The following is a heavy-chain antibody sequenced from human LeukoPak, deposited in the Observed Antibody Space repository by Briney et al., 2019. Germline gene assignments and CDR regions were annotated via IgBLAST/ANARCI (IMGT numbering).Heavy chain of an antibody. Sequence: SGPTLVKPSQTLTLTCTFSGLSLTTSGVGVGWIRQPPGKALEWLALIYWDDDKRYSPSLKSRLTITKDTSKNQVVLTMTNMDPVDTATYYCAHRQQWLPTFDYWGQGTLVTVSS. D-gene: IGHD6-19*01. J-gene: IGHJ4*02. CDR1: GLSLTTSGVG. CDR2: IYWDDDK. CDR3: AHRQQWLPTFDY. V-gene: IGHV2-5*02.